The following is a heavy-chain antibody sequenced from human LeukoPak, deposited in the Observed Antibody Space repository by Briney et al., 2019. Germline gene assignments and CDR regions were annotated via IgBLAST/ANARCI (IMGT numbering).Heavy chain of an antibody. CDR3: AKGSWAAVTTFDY. J-gene: IGHJ4*02. CDR2: ISGSGGST. Sequence: GGSLRLSCAASGFTFSSYAMSWVRQAPGKGLEWVSAISGSGGSTYYADSVKGRFTISRDNSKNTLYLQMSSLRAEDTAVYYCAKGSWAAVTTFDYWGQGTLVTVSS. V-gene: IGHV3-23*01. CDR1: GFTFSSYA. D-gene: IGHD4-17*01.